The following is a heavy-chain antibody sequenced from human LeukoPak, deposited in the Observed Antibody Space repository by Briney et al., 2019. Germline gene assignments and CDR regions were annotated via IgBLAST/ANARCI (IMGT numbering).Heavy chain of an antibody. CDR2: IYSGGST. J-gene: IGHJ4*02. CDR1: GFTVSSNY. V-gene: IGHV3-53*01. D-gene: IGHD3-22*01. Sequence: GGSLRLSCAASGFTVSSNYMSWVRQAPGKGLEWVSVIYSGGSTYYADSVEGRFTISRDNSKNTLSLQMNSLRAEDTAVYYCAKDRGAYDAFDHWGQGTLVTVSS. CDR3: AKDRGAYDAFDH.